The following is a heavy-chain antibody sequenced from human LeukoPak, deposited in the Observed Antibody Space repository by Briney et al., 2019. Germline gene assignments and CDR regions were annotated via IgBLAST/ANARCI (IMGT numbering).Heavy chain of an antibody. D-gene: IGHD5-18*01. J-gene: IGHJ6*02. CDR1: GYTFTSYG. Sequence: GASVKVSCKASGYTFTSYGISWVRQAPGQGLEWMGWISAYNGNTNYAQKFQGRVTMTRDTSISTAYMELSRLRSDDTAVYYCARDEYQLWSSYYYYYGMDVWGQGTTVTVSS. V-gene: IGHV1-18*01. CDR3: ARDEYQLWSSYYYYYGMDV. CDR2: ISAYNGNT.